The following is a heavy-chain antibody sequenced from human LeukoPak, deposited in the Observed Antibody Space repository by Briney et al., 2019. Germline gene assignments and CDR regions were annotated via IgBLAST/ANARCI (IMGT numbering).Heavy chain of an antibody. CDR1: GFTFSNYSMN. D-gene: IGHD2-8*02. Sequence: GSLRLSCAASGFTFSNYSMNWVRQAPGKGLEWIANIYYSGRTYYNPSLKSRVTISVDTSKNQFSLKVSAVTAADTAVYYCARPLNTGDVDAFDVWGQGTMVTVFS. CDR2: IYYSGRT. V-gene: IGHV4-39*01. CDR3: ARPLNTGDVDAFDV. J-gene: IGHJ3*01.